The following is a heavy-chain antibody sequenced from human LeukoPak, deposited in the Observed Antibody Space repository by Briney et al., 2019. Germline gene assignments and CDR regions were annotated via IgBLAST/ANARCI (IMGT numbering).Heavy chain of an antibody. CDR1: GGSISSYY. J-gene: IGHJ4*02. CDR2: IYYSGST. Sequence: PSETLSLTCTVYGGSISSYYWSLIRQPPGKGLEWIGYIYYSGSTNYNPSLKSRVTISVDTSKNQFSLKLSSVTAADTAVYYCARSSSGFENYFDYWGQGTLVTVSS. D-gene: IGHD6-19*01. CDR3: ARSSSGFENYFDY. V-gene: IGHV4-59*01.